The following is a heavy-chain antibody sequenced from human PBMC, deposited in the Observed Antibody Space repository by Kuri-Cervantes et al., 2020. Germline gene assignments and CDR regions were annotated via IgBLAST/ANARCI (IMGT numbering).Heavy chain of an antibody. CDR1: GYTFTSYA. Sequence: ASVKVSCKASGYTFTSYAMHWVRQAPGQRLEWMGWSNAGNGNTKYSQEFQGRVTITRDTSASTAYMELSSLRSEDMAVYYCARAAYPYYYDSSGSIGYWGQGTLVTVSS. CDR2: SNAGNGNT. V-gene: IGHV1-3*02. CDR3: ARAAYPYYYDSSGSIGY. J-gene: IGHJ4*02. D-gene: IGHD3-22*01.